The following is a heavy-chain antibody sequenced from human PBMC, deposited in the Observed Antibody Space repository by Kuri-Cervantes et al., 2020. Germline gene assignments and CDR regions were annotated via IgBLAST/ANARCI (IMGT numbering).Heavy chain of an antibody. CDR2: IYWDDDK. CDR1: GFSLSTSGVG. D-gene: IGHD3-10*01. J-gene: IGHJ4*02. V-gene: IGHV2-5*02. CDR3: AHRDVATFSFGH. Sequence: SGPTLVKPTQTLTLTYTFSGFSLSTSGVGVGWIRQPPGKALEWLALIYWDDDKRYSPSLKSRLTITKDTSENQVVLTMTNMDPVDTATYYCAHRDVATFSFGHWGQGTLVTVSS.